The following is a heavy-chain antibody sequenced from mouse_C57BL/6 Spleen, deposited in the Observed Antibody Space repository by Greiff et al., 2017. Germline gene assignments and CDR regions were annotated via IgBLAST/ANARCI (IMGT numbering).Heavy chain of an antibody. CDR1: GYTFTSYW. CDR3: ARSGDYDEGYAMDY. Sequence: QVQLQQPGAELVRPGSSVKLSCKASGYTFTSYWMHWVKQRPIQGLEWIGNIDPSDSETHYNQKFKDKATLTVDKSSSTAYMQLISLTSEDSAVYYCARSGDYDEGYAMDYWGQGTSVTVSS. D-gene: IGHD2-4*01. V-gene: IGHV1-52*01. J-gene: IGHJ4*01. CDR2: IDPSDSET.